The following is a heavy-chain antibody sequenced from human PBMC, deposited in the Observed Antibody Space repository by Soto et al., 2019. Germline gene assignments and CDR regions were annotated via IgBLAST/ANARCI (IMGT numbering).Heavy chain of an antibody. CDR1: GFTFSSYA. CDR2: ISYDGSNK. Sequence: GGSLRLSCAASGFTFSSYAMHWVRQAPGKGLEWVAVISYDGSNKYYADSVKGRFTISRDNSKNTLYLQMNSLRAEDTAVYYCARDLLIYCSGGSCYSSYYYYGMDVWGQGTTVTVSS. CDR3: ARDLLIYCSGGSCYSSYYYYGMDV. J-gene: IGHJ6*02. D-gene: IGHD2-15*01. V-gene: IGHV3-30-3*01.